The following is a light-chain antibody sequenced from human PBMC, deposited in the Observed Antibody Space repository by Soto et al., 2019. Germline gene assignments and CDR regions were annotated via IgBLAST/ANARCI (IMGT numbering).Light chain of an antibody. CDR2: EDI. Sequence: QSALTQPASVSGSPGQSITISCTGTSSDVGRYNLVSWYQQHPGKAPKVMIYEDIKRPSGVSNRFSGSKSGNTASLTISGLQAEDEGNYYCCSYAGSSIWGFGGGTKLTVL. CDR3: CSYAGSSIWG. J-gene: IGLJ3*02. CDR1: SSDVGRYNL. V-gene: IGLV2-23*01.